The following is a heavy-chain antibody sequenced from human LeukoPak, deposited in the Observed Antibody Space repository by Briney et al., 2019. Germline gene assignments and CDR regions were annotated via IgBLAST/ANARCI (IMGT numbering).Heavy chain of an antibody. V-gene: IGHV3-30*18. CDR3: AKDPGYCSSTSCYVRLNYYYYGMDV. CDR2: ISYDGSNK. CDR1: GFTFSSYG. J-gene: IGHJ6*02. D-gene: IGHD2-2*01. Sequence: GGSLRLSCAASGFTFSSYGMHWVRQAPGKGLEWVAVISYDGSNKYYADSVKGRFTISRDNSKNTLYLQMNSLRAEDTAVYYGAKDPGYCSSTSCYVRLNYYYYGMDVWGQGTTVTVSS.